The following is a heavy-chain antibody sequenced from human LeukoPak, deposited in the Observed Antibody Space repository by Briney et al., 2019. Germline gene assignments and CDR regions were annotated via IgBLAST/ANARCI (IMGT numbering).Heavy chain of an antibody. Sequence: GGSLRLSCAASGFIFSEYAVTWVRQAPGKGLEWVSTISGSGISTYYADSVKGRFTISRDNSKNTLYLQMNSLRAEDTAIYYCAKSPRGYNWNFDYWGQGTLVTVSS. CDR3: AKSPRGYNWNFDY. V-gene: IGHV3-23*01. D-gene: IGHD1-1*01. J-gene: IGHJ4*02. CDR2: ISGSGIST. CDR1: GFIFSEYA.